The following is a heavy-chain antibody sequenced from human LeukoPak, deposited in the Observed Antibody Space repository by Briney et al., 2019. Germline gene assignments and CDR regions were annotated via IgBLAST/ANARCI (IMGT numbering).Heavy chain of an antibody. CDR3: AREDPLTAHFDY. V-gene: IGHV4-4*07. D-gene: IGHD2-21*02. CDR1: SGSISSYY. CDR2: IYSSGST. J-gene: IGHJ4*02. Sequence: SETLSLTCTVSSGSISSYYWNWIRQPAGKGLEWIGRIYSSGSTNYNPSLKSRVTMSVDTSKNQFSLKLSSVTAADTAVYYCAREDPLTAHFDYWGQGTLVTVSS.